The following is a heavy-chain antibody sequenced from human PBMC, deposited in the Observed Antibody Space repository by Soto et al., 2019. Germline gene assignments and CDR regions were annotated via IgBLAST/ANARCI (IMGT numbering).Heavy chain of an antibody. CDR1: GGTFSSYS. Sequence: QVQLVQSGAELKKPGSSVRVSCQASGGTFSSYSVNWVRQAPGQGLEWMGGIIPIFPTADHAQRFQGRVTNTADKSTNTAYMELSSLRSDVTAGYYCAIRTSVFGVVAMGGLDVWGQGTTVTVSS. J-gene: IGHJ6*01. V-gene: IGHV1-69*14. CDR3: AIRTSVFGVVAMGGLDV. D-gene: IGHD3-3*01. CDR2: IIPIFPTA.